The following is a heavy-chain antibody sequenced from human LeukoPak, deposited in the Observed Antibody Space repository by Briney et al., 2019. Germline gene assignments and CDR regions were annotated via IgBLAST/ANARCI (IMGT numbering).Heavy chain of an antibody. CDR1: GGSLSSGGYS. D-gene: IGHD1-26*01. CDR3: AAIKRGRSFELRSSAFDI. Sequence: SETLSLTCKVSGGSLSSGGYSWSWIRQHPGKGLEWIGYIYYSGSNYYYNPSLKSRLAISVDTSNNRLSLSLSSVTAADTAVYYCAAIKRGRSFELRSSAFDIWGQGTMVTVSS. CDR2: IYYSGSNY. J-gene: IGHJ3*02. V-gene: IGHV4-31*03.